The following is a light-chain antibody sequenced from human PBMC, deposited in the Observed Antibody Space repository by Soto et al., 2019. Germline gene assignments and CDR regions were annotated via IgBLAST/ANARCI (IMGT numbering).Light chain of an antibody. CDR1: SSDVGGYNY. CDR3: SSYAGSNMV. Sequence: QSALTQPPSASGSPGQSVTISCTGTSSDVGGYNYVSWYQQYPGKAPKLMIYEVSERPSGVPDRFSGSKSGNTASLTVSGLQAEDEADYFCSSYAGSNMVFGGGTKLTVL. V-gene: IGLV2-8*01. CDR2: EVS. J-gene: IGLJ2*01.